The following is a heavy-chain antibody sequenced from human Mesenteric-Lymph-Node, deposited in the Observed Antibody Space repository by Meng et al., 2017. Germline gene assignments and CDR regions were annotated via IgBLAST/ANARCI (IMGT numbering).Heavy chain of an antibody. D-gene: IGHD6-19*01. CDR1: GYTFTSYG. CDR3: ATGLAVAGRKTNDY. J-gene: IGHJ4*02. V-gene: IGHV1-18*01. Sequence: ASVKVSCKASGYTFTSYGISWVRQAPGQGLEWMGWISAYNGNTNYAQKLQGRVTMTTDTSTSTAYMELRSLRSEDTAVYYCATGLAVAGRKTNDYWGQGTRVNVAS. CDR2: ISAYNGNT.